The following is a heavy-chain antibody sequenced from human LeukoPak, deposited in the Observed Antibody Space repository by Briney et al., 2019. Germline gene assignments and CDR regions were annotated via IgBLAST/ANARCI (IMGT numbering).Heavy chain of an antibody. Sequence: GESLKISCNGSGYXFTTNWIGWVRQMSGKGLEWMGNIDPDDSYINYSPSFQGHVTLSSDKSITTAYLQWSSLKASDTAIYYCARRWRDGSLDYWGQGTLVTVSS. V-gene: IGHV5-10-1*01. CDR2: IDPDDSYI. D-gene: IGHD5-24*01. CDR1: GYXFTTNW. J-gene: IGHJ4*02. CDR3: ARRWRDGSLDY.